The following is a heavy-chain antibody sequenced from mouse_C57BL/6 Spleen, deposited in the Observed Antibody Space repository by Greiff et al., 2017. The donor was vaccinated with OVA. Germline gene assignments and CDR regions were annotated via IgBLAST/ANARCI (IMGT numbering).Heavy chain of an antibody. CDR2: IYPGSGNT. J-gene: IGHJ3*01. D-gene: IGHD2-4*01. CDR1: GYTFTDYY. CDR3: ARERDYPFAY. V-gene: IGHV1-76*01. Sequence: ESGAELVRPGASVKLSCKASGYTFTDYYINWVKQRPGQGLEWIARIYPGSGNTYYNEKFKGKATLTAEKSSSTAYMQLSSLTSEDSAVYFCARERDYPFAYWGQGTLVTVSA.